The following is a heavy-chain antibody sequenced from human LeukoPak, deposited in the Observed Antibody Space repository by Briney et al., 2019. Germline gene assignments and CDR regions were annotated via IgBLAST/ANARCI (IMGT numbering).Heavy chain of an antibody. CDR2: IIPIFGTA. Sequence: SVKVSCKASGGTFSSYAISWVRQAPGQGLEWMGGIIPIFGTANYAQKFQGRVTITADKSTSTAYMELSSLRSEDTVVYYCARGGVIYGSGSSPIDYWGQGTLVTVSS. D-gene: IGHD3-10*01. CDR1: GGTFSSYA. CDR3: ARGGVIYGSGSSPIDY. J-gene: IGHJ4*02. V-gene: IGHV1-69*06.